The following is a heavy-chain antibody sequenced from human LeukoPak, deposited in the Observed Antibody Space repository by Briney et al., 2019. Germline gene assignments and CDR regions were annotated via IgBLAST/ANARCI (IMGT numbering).Heavy chain of an antibody. Sequence: SGGSLRLSCAASGFTFSTYSMNWVRQAPGKGLEWVSSISSSSTSIYYADSVKGRFTISRDNAKNSLYLQMNSLRAEDTAVYYCARSKYYYDSSGPGDYWGQGTLVTASS. CDR2: ISSSSTSI. V-gene: IGHV3-21*01. D-gene: IGHD3-22*01. CDR1: GFTFSTYS. CDR3: ARSKYYYDSSGPGDY. J-gene: IGHJ4*02.